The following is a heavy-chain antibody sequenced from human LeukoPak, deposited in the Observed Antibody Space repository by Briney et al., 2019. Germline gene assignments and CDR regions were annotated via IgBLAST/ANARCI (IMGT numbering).Heavy chain of an antibody. V-gene: IGHV4-59*08. J-gene: IGHJ6*03. CDR2: IYNSGST. CDR1: GGSISDYY. CDR3: ARHDVLLWFGESGPPHYMDV. D-gene: IGHD3-10*01. Sequence: SETLSLTCAVSGGSISDYYWTWIRQPPGKELEWIGYIYNSGSTNYNPSLKSRVTISVDMSKNQFSLKLSSVTAADTAVYYCARHDVLLWFGESGPPHYMDVWGKGTTVTVSS.